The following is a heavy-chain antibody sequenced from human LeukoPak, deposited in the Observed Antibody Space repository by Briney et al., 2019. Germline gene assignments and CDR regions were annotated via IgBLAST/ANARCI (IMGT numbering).Heavy chain of an antibody. Sequence: GGSLRLSCAASGFTFSRYSMNWVRQAPGKGLEWVSYINPSSSAIFYADSVKGRFTISRDNARSSLFLQMSSLRDEDTAVYYCARAAYSSSPDYWGQGTLVTVSS. J-gene: IGHJ4*02. CDR3: ARAAYSSSPDY. CDR2: INPSSSAI. CDR1: GFTFSRYS. V-gene: IGHV3-48*02. D-gene: IGHD6-13*01.